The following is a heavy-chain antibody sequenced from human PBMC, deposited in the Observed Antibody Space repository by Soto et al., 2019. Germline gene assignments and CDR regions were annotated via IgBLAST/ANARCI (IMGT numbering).Heavy chain of an antibody. Sequence: EVQLLESGGGLVQPGGSLRLSCVGSGFTFINYAMNWVRQTPGKGLEWVSTISGGGDRTFDADTVKGRFTISRDNSKHTVNLQMTSLRADDTAVYYCARNVLVSTSRPDWWYFDLWGRGTLVTVSS. CDR1: GFTFINYA. CDR2: ISGGGDRT. D-gene: IGHD2-2*01. V-gene: IGHV3-23*01. J-gene: IGHJ2*01. CDR3: ARNVLVSTSRPDWWYFDL.